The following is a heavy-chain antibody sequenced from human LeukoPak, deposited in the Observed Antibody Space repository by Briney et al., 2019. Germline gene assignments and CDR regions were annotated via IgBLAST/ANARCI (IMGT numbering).Heavy chain of an antibody. V-gene: IGHV4-34*01. J-gene: IGHJ3*02. CDR2: INHSGST. D-gene: IGHD3-22*01. Sequence: PSETLSLTCAVYGGSFSGYYWSWIRQPRGKWLEWIGEINHSGSTNYNPSLKSRVTISVDTSKNQFSLKLSSVTAADTAVYYCAITTRDAFDIWGQGTMVTVSS. CDR3: AITTRDAFDI. CDR1: GGSFSGYY.